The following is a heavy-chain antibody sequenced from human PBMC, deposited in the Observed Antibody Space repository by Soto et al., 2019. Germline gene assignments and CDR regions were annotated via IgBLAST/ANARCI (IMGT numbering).Heavy chain of an antibody. CDR1: GYTFPSYG. V-gene: IGHV1-18*01. J-gene: IGHJ4*02. CDR3: ARDLGGSYYQPVDY. CDR2: ISAYNGNT. D-gene: IGHD1-26*01. Sequence: QVQLVQSGAEVKKPGASVKVSCKASGYTFPSYGISWVRQAPGQGLEWMGWISAYNGNTKYAQKLQGRVTMTTDTSSSTAYMELRSLRSNDTAVYYCARDLGGSYYQPVDYWGQGTLVTVSS.